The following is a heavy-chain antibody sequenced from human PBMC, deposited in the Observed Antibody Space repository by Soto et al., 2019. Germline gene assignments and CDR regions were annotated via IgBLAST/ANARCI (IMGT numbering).Heavy chain of an antibody. CDR1: GFNFSIYW. Sequence: EVQLVESGGGLVQPGGSLRLSCAASGFNFSIYWMHWVRQVPGKGLVWVSRINSDGTYANYADSVKGRFTSTRDNVKNTLYLEMNSLRAEDTAIYYCARGGSYGDYRSDYWGQGTLVTVSS. D-gene: IGHD4-17*01. V-gene: IGHV3-74*01. CDR2: INSDGTYA. CDR3: ARGGSYGDYRSDY. J-gene: IGHJ4*02.